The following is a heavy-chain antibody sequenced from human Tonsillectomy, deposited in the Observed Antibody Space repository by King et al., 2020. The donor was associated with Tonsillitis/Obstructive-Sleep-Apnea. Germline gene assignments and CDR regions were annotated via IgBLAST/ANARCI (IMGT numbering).Heavy chain of an antibody. V-gene: IGHV1-46*01. CDR2: INPSGGST. Sequence: VQLVESGAEVKKPGASVKVSCKASGYTFTSYYMHWVRQAPGQGLEWMGIINPSGGSTNYAQKFQGRVTMTRDTSTSTVYMELSSLRSEDTAVYFCARAVCTNGACYSCDYWGQGTLVTVSS. J-gene: IGHJ4*02. D-gene: IGHD2-8*01. CDR1: GYTFTSYY. CDR3: ARAVCTNGACYSCDY.